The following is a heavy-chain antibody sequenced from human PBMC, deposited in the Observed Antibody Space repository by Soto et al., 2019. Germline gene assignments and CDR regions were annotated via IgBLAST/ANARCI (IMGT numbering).Heavy chain of an antibody. CDR3: ARDSMTTVPTGAFDI. CDR2: ISSSSSYI. D-gene: IGHD4-17*01. J-gene: IGHJ3*02. V-gene: IGHV3-21*01. CDR1: GFTFSSYS. Sequence: LRLSCAASGFTFSSYSMNWVRQAPGKGLEWVSSISSSSSYIYYADSVKGRFTISRDNAKNSLYLQMNSLRAEDTAVYYCARDSMTTVPTGAFDIWGQGTMVTVSS.